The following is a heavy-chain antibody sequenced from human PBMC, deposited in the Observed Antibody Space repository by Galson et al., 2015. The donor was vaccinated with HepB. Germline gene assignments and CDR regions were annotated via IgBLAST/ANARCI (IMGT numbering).Heavy chain of an antibody. CDR2: IRQDGAAK. Sequence: SMRPACEASGFSFRSSCMGCGRQGPGKGLEWVAAIRQDGAAKYHVDSVKGRFTISRDNAKNSLYLQMNSLSAEDTAVYYCARFQRLSFDYWGQGTLVTVSS. J-gene: IGHJ4*02. V-gene: IGHV3-7*01. CDR1: GFSFRSSC. CDR3: ARFQRLSFDY. D-gene: IGHD2-21*01.